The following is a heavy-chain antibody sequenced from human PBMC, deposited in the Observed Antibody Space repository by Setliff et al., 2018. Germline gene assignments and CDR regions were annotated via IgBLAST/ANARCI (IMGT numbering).Heavy chain of an antibody. Sequence: ASVKVSCKAAGYAFTSYSISWVRQAPGQGLERMGWISAYNDKTRYEQKLQGRVTMTTDTSTSTAYMELRSLRSDDTAVYYCARAGDAASGRKGVFEYWGQGTAVTVSS. J-gene: IGHJ4*02. V-gene: IGHV1-18*01. D-gene: IGHD1-26*01. CDR3: ARAGDAASGRKGVFEY. CDR1: GYAFTSYS. CDR2: ISAYNDKT.